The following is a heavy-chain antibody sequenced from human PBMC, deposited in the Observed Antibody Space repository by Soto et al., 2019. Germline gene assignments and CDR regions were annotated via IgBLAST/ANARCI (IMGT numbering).Heavy chain of an antibody. V-gene: IGHV1-69*01. CDR2: IIPIFGTA. J-gene: IGHJ6*02. CDR3: ARDRKGCSSTSCYPTPLDV. Sequence: TEQGLEWMRGIIPIFGTANYAQKFQGRVTITADESTSTAYMELRSLRSEDTAVYYCARDRKGCSSTSCYPTPLDVWGQGTTVTVSS. D-gene: IGHD2-2*01.